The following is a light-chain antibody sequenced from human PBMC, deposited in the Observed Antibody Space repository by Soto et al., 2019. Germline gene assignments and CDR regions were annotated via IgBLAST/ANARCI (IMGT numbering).Light chain of an antibody. J-gene: IGKJ3*01. CDR1: QDIRNS. CDR3: QKYSSVPV. V-gene: IGKV1-27*01. Sequence: DIQMTQSPTSLSASVGDRVTITCRASQDIRNSVAWYQQKPGKAPKLLIYAASTLQSGFPSRFSGSGSGTDFTLTINSLQPEDVATYSCQKYSSVPVFGPGTKVESK. CDR2: AAS.